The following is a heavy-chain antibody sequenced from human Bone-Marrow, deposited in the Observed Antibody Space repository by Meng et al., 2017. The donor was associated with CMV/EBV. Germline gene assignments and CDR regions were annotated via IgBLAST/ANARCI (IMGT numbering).Heavy chain of an antibody. CDR1: GGSFSGYY. D-gene: IGHD2-2*01. V-gene: IGHV4-34*01. Sequence: SQTLSLTCAVYGGSFSGYYWSWIRQPPGKGLEWIGEINHSGSTNYNPSLKSRVTISVDTSKNQFSLKLSSVTAADTAVYYCARVLFDIVVVPAPIDYWGQGTLVTVSS. CDR2: INHSGST. J-gene: IGHJ4*02. CDR3: ARVLFDIVVVPAPIDY.